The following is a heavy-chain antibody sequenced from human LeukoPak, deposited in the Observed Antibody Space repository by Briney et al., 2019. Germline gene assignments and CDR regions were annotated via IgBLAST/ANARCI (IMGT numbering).Heavy chain of an antibody. J-gene: IGHJ4*02. CDR3: AKDRETYEYTFDY. D-gene: IGHD6-6*01. CDR1: GFSFSTYG. CDR2: MWYDGSKD. V-gene: IGHV3-33*06. Sequence: GKSLRLSCAASGFSFSTYGIHWVRQAPGKGLEWVAVMWYDGSKDYYADSVKGRFTISRDASKNTLYLQMNNLRAEDTAVYYCAKDRETYEYTFDYWGQGTLVTVSS.